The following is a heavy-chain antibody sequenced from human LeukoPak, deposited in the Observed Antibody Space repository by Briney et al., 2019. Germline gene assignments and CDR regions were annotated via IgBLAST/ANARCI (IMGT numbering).Heavy chain of an antibody. J-gene: IGHJ4*02. CDR2: LSSSSSYI. D-gene: IGHD6-13*01. CDR1: GFTFSSYS. CDR3: ARGWPPPAAGFDY. Sequence: GGSLRLSCAASGFTFSSYSMNWVRQAPGKGLEWVSSLSSSSSYIYYADSVKGRFTISRDNSKNTLYLQMNTLRAEDTAVYYCARGWPPPAAGFDYWGQGTLVTVSS. V-gene: IGHV3-21*04.